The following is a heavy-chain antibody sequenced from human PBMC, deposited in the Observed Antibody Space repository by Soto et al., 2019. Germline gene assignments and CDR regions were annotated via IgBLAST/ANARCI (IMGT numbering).Heavy chain of an antibody. Sequence: ASVKFSCKVSGYTLTELAMHWVRQAPGKGLEWMGGFDPEDGETIYAQKFQGRVTMTEDTSTDTAYMELSSLRSEDTAVYYCATASRLDIVVVVAATPSGMDVWGQGTTVTVSS. J-gene: IGHJ6*02. CDR3: ATASRLDIVVVVAATPSGMDV. CDR1: GYTLTELA. V-gene: IGHV1-24*01. CDR2: FDPEDGET. D-gene: IGHD2-15*01.